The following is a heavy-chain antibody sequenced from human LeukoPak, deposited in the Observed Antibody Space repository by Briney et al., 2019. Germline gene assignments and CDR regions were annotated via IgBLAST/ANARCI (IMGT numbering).Heavy chain of an antibody. D-gene: IGHD5-12*01. CDR1: GFSFSRYA. J-gene: IGHJ4*02. CDR2: VNESGGRT. Sequence: GGSLRLSCAASGFSFSRYAMGWVRQAPGKGLEWFSTVNESGGRTYYADSVKGRFTMSRDNSRSTLYLQMNSLRAEDTAVYYCAKEGRPSSGGGFFDYWGQGTRVTVSS. CDR3: AKEGRPSSGGGFFDY. V-gene: IGHV3-23*01.